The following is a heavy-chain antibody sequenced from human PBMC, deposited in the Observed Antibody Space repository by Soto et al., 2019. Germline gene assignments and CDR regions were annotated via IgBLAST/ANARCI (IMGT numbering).Heavy chain of an antibody. V-gene: IGHV4-39*01. CDR2: IYYSGST. Sequence: SETLSLTCSVSDGSISSSNCYWGWIRQPAGKGLEWIGSIYYSGSTFYNPSLKSRVTISVDTSKNQFSLKLSSVTAADTAVFYCARLGSRDTSMDFDFWGQGTLVTVSS. D-gene: IGHD5-18*01. CDR1: DGSISSSNCY. CDR3: ARLGSRDTSMDFDF. J-gene: IGHJ4*02.